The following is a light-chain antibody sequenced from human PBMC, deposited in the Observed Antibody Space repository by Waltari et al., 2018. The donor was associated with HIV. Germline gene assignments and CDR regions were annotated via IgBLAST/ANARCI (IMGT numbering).Light chain of an antibody. CDR2: GAS. Sequence: MVMTQSPASLSVSLGESVTLSCRASQRIDSDLAWYQYKPGQAPRLLIFGASTRAPGVSGRFSGSGSGTDVTLTINNLESEDCAVYYCQQFNVWPQTFGQGTRLEV. CDR3: QQFNVWPQT. J-gene: IGKJ2*01. V-gene: IGKV3-15*01. CDR1: QRIDSD.